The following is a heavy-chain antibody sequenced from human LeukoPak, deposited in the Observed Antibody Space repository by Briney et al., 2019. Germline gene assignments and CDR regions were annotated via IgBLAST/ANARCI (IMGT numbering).Heavy chain of an antibody. J-gene: IGHJ4*02. V-gene: IGHV4-59*08. CDR3: ARHVSGIYGSRGDLDH. CDR2: IHSNGGT. CDR1: GGSISNFY. D-gene: IGHD3-10*01. Sequence: SETLSLTCSVPGGSISNFYWSWIRQPPGKGLEWIGYIHSNGGTNYNPSLKNRVTMSVDTSKNQFSLKLNSVTAADTAVYYCARHVSGIYGSRGDLDHWGQGTLVTVSS.